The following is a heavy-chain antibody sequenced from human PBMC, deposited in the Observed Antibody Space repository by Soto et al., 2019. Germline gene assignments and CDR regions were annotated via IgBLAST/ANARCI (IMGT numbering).Heavy chain of an antibody. Sequence: EVQLLESGGGLVQPGGSLRLSCAASGFPFSTYAMTWVRQAPGKGLEWVSAISGSGGSTYYADSVKGRFTISRDKSKNTLFLQMNSLRAEDTAVYYCAKNWDTTFSSSSHWGQGTLFTVSS. CDR1: GFPFSTYA. V-gene: IGHV3-23*01. CDR2: ISGSGGST. CDR3: AKNWDTTFSSSSH. J-gene: IGHJ4*02. D-gene: IGHD6-6*01.